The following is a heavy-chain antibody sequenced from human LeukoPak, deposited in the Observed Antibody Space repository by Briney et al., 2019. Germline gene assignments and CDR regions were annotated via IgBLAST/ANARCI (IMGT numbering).Heavy chain of an antibody. CDR3: AAGGAAADSYYYYMDV. D-gene: IGHD6-13*01. Sequence: ASVKVSCKASGYTFTSYDINWVRQATGQGLEWMGWMNPNSGNTGYAQKFQGRVTMTRNTSISTAYMELSSLRSEDTAVYYCAAGGAAADSYYYYMDVRGKGTTVTISS. V-gene: IGHV1-8*01. J-gene: IGHJ6*03. CDR2: MNPNSGNT. CDR1: GYTFTSYD.